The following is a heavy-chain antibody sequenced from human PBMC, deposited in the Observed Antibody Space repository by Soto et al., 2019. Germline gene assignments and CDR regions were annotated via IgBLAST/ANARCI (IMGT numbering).Heavy chain of an antibody. Sequence: EVQLLESGGGLVQPGGSLRLSCAASGFTFSNYAMTWVRQAPGKGLEWVSTISAGGGGTYYVDSVKGRFTISRDNSKNTLSLQMNGLRAEDTAAYYCAKAHTLMDKGPGYCGQGTLVTVSS. V-gene: IGHV3-23*01. CDR1: GFTFSNYA. CDR3: AKAHTLMDKGPGY. CDR2: ISAGGGGT. D-gene: IGHD5-18*01. J-gene: IGHJ4*02.